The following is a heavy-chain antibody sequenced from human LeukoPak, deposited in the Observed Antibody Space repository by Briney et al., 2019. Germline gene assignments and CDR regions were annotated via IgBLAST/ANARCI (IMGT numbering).Heavy chain of an antibody. CDR1: GGSISSSSYC. J-gene: IGHJ4*02. D-gene: IGHD5-24*01. Sequence: SETLSLTCTVSGGSISSSSYCWGWIRQPPGKGLEWIGSIYYSGSTYYNPSLKSRVTISVDTSKNQFSLKLSSVTAADTAVYYCARLQPMAIFDYWGQGTLVTVSS. CDR3: ARLQPMAIFDY. V-gene: IGHV4-39*01. CDR2: IYYSGST.